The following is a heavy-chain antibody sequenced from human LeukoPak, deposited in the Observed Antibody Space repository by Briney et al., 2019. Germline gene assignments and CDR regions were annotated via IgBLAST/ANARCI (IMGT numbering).Heavy chain of an antibody. J-gene: IGHJ4*02. D-gene: IGHD6-19*01. CDR3: ARETEVSGGRSWDF. CDR1: GGSISSYY. CDR2: IHSGGSM. Sequence: PSETLSLTCTVSGGSISSYYWTWIRQPAGKGLEWIGRIHSGGSMNHNPSLKSRVTMSVDTSNNQFSLKLSSVTAADTAVYYCARETEVSGGRSWDFWGQGTLVTVSS. V-gene: IGHV4-4*07.